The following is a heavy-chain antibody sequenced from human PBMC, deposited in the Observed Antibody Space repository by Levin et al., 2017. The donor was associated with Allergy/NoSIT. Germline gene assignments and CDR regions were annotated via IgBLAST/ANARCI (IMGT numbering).Heavy chain of an antibody. Sequence: GSGPTLVKPTQTLTLTCTVSGFSLSNSGMCVSWMRQPPGKALEWLAVIDWGDHKYYSTSLKTRLTISKDTSKKQVVLTMTNMDPVDTATYYCARGVGSYYSDTAFDFWGQGTMVTVSP. CDR2: IDWGDHK. V-gene: IGHV2-70*01. J-gene: IGHJ3*01. CDR1: GFSLSNSGMC. CDR3: ARGVGSYYSDTAFDF. D-gene: IGHD1-26*01.